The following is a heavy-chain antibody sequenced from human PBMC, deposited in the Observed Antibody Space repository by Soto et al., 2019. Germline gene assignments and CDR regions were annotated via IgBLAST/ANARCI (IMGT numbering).Heavy chain of an antibody. Sequence: QVHLVQSGAEVKKPGASVTVSCKGSGYAFTTYGITWVRQAPGQGLEWMGWISAHNGNTNYAQKLQGRVTVTRDTSTSTAYMELRSLRSADTAVYYCARGRYGDYWGQGALVTVSS. V-gene: IGHV1-18*01. D-gene: IGHD1-1*01. J-gene: IGHJ4*02. CDR3: ARGRYGDY. CDR1: GYAFTTYG. CDR2: ISAHNGNT.